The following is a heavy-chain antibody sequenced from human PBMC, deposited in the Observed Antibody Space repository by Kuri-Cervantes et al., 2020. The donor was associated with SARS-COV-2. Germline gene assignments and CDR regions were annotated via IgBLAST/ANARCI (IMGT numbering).Heavy chain of an antibody. J-gene: IGHJ4*02. V-gene: IGHV3-23*01. CDR2: ISGSGGDT. CDR1: GFTFSSYG. CDR3: ARDKDDGSGDGFDY. Sequence: GASLKFSCAASGFTFSSYGMSWVRQVPGKGLEWVSGISGSGGDTYYPGSVKGQFNISRENAKNSLYLQMNSLRAGDTAVYYCARDKDDGSGDGFDYWGQGTLVTVSS. D-gene: IGHD3-10*01.